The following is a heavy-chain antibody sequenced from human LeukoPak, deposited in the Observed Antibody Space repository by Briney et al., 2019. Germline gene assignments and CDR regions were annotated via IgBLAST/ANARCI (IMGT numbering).Heavy chain of an antibody. Sequence: GGSLRFSCAASGFTFSTSWMTWVRQAPGKGLEWVANIKQDGSETYYVDSVKGRFTISRDNAKNTLYLQMNSLRAEDTAVYFCARDYQGLHYWGQGTLVTVSS. J-gene: IGHJ4*02. CDR2: IKQDGSET. D-gene: IGHD3-16*02. V-gene: IGHV3-7*01. CDR1: GFTFSTSW. CDR3: ARDYQGLHY.